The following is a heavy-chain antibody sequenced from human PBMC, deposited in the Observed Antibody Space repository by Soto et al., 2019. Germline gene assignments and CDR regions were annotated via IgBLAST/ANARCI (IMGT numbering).Heavy chain of an antibody. CDR2: ISAYNGNT. V-gene: IGHV1-18*01. CDR1: GYTFTSYG. J-gene: IGHJ3*02. Sequence: QVQLVQSGAEVKKPGASVKVSCKASGYTFTSYGISWVRQAPGQGLEWMGWISAYNGNTNYAQKPQGRVTMTTDTSTTTAYMELRSLRADDTAVYYCASLASAVAGSYDAFDIWGQGTMVPVSS. D-gene: IGHD6-19*01. CDR3: ASLASAVAGSYDAFDI.